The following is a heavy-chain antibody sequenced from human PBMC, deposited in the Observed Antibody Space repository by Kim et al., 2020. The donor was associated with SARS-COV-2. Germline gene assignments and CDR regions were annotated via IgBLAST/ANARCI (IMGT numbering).Heavy chain of an antibody. J-gene: IGHJ4*02. CDR3: ARDLGYGTPASGY. D-gene: IGHD5-18*01. V-gene: IGHV1-2*02. Sequence: YAQKFQGRVTRTRDTSISTAYMELSRLRSDDTAVYYCARDLGYGTPASGYWGQGTLVTVSS.